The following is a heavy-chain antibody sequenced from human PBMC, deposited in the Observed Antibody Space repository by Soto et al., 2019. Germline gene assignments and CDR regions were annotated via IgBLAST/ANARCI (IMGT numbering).Heavy chain of an antibody. D-gene: IGHD2-2*01. V-gene: IGHV3-9*01. Sequence: EVQLVESGGGLVQPGGSLRLSCAASGFTFDDYVMHWDRQAPGKGLEWVAGISWKSGTIGYADSVQGRFTISRDNAKNSLYLQMSSLRTEDTAFYYCAKDMSARSDSWLNWFDPWGQGTLVTVSS. CDR3: AKDMSARSDSWLNWFDP. CDR2: ISWKSGTI. CDR1: GFTFDDYV. J-gene: IGHJ5*02.